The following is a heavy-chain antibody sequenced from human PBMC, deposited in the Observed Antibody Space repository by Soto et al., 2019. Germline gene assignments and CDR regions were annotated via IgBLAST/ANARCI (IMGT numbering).Heavy chain of an antibody. CDR3: ARVKSYDILTGYSTGFDP. CDR1: GYTFTSYD. CDR2: MNPNSGNT. Sequence: ASVKVSCKASGYTFTSYDINWVRQATGQGLEWMGWMNPNSGNTGYAQNFQGRVTMTRNTSISTAYMELRSLRSEDTAVYYCARVKSYDILTGYSTGFDPWGQGTLGTVSS. D-gene: IGHD3-9*01. V-gene: IGHV1-8*01. J-gene: IGHJ5*02.